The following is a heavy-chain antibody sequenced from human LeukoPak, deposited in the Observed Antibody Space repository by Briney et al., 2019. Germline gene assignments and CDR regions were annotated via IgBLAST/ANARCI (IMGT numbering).Heavy chain of an antibody. Sequence: GGSLRLSCAASGLSVSRNYMSWVRQAPGKGLEWVSMIYSDGRTYHTESVKGRFIISRDNSENSLSLQIIGLRAEDTAVYYCARGGSHLGAFDIWGQGTLVTVSS. CDR1: GLSVSRNY. CDR2: IYSDGRT. D-gene: IGHD1-26*01. J-gene: IGHJ3*02. CDR3: ARGGSHLGAFDI. V-gene: IGHV3-53*01.